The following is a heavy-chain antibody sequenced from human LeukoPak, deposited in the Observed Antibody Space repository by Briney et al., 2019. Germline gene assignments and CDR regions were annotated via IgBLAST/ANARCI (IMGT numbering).Heavy chain of an antibody. CDR1: GFTFSSYS. J-gene: IGHJ4*02. D-gene: IGHD1-26*01. Sequence: GGSLRLSCAASGFTFSSYSMHWVRQAPGKGLEWVAVITYDGSNKYYADSVKGRFTISRDNSKNTLYLQMNSLRDEDTAVYYCARSKVSWELRRLDYWGQGTLVTVSS. V-gene: IGHV3-30*03. CDR3: ARSKVSWELRRLDY. CDR2: ITYDGSNK.